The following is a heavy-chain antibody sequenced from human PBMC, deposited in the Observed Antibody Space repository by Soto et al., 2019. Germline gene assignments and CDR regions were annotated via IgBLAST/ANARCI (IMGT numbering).Heavy chain of an antibody. CDR1: GFTFRSHW. J-gene: IGHJ3*02. D-gene: IGHD1-1*01. Sequence: EVQLVETGGGLVQPGGSLSLSCAASGFTFRSHWMSWVRQAPGKGLEWVANIRQDGNEEQYLDSVKGRFTLSRDNAKNLLYLQMNGLRVEDTAVYYCAKAEGYSFDIRGQGTMVTVSS. CDR2: IRQDGNEE. CDR3: AKAEGYSFDI. V-gene: IGHV3-7*01.